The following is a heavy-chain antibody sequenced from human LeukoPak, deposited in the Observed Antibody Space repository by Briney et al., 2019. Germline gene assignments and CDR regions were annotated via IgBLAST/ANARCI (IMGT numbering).Heavy chain of an antibody. D-gene: IGHD6-19*01. CDR3: ARGRSSGWYKDYYYYYGMDV. Sequence: SETLSLTCIVSGGSISSGGYYWSWIRQHPGTGLEWIGYIYYSGSTYYNPSLKSRVTISVDTSKNQFSLKLSSVTAADTAVYYCARGRSSGWYKDYYYYYGMDVWGQGTTVTVSS. CDR2: IYYSGST. V-gene: IGHV4-31*03. J-gene: IGHJ6*02. CDR1: GGSISSGGYY.